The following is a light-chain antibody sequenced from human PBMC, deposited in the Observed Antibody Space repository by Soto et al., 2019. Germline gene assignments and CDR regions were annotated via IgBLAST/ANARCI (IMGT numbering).Light chain of an antibody. CDR1: QSVKSN. CDR3: QQYGSSPLIS. Sequence: EIVMTQSPATLSVSPGEGATLSCRASQSVKSNLAWYQQRTGQAPRLLIFGASSRATGIPDRFSGSGSGRDFTLTISGLEPEDFAAYYCQQYGSSPLISFGQGTRLEIK. CDR2: GAS. J-gene: IGKJ5*01. V-gene: IGKV3-20*01.